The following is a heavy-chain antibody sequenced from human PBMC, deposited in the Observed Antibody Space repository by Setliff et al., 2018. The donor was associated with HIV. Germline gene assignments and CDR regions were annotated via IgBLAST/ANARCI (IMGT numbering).Heavy chain of an antibody. Sequence: VASVKVSCKISGYTLTEVSMHWVRQAPGKGLEWMGYFDPADGETRYAEKFQGRVIIIADTSTHTAYMELSSLRSEDTAIYYCATSRYCSGGSCPGDFWGHGTLVTVSS. D-gene: IGHD2-15*01. J-gene: IGHJ4*01. CDR3: ATSRYCSGGSCPGDF. V-gene: IGHV1-24*01. CDR2: FDPADGET. CDR1: GYTLTEVS.